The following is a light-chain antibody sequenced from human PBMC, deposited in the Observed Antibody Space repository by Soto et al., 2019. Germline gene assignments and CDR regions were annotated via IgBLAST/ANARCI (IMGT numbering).Light chain of an antibody. CDR3: CSYAGSYTQV. J-gene: IGLJ1*01. CDR2: DVS. Sequence: QSALTQPRSVSGSPGQSVTISCTGTSSDVGAYNYVSWYQQHPGKSPKLMIYDVSKRPSGVPDRFSGSKSGNTASLTISGLQAEDEADYYCCSYAGSYTQVFGNGTKVTVL. V-gene: IGLV2-11*01. CDR1: SSDVGAYNY.